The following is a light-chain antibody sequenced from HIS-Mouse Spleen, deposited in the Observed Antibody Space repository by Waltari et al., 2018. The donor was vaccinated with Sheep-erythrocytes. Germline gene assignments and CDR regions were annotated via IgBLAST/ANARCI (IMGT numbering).Light chain of an antibody. CDR2: GAS. Sequence: MGMTQSPATLSVSPGERATLSCRASQCVSSNLAWYQQKPGQAPRLLIYGASTRATGIPARFSGSGSGTEFTLTISSMQSEDFAVYYCQQYNNWPPPYTFGQGTKLEIK. CDR3: QQYNNWPPPYT. V-gene: IGKV3-15*01. CDR1: QCVSSN. J-gene: IGKJ2*01.